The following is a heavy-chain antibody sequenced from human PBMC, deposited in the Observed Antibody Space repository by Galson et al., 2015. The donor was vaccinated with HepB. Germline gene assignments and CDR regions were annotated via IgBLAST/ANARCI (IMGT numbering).Heavy chain of an antibody. CDR3: ARQLNYYGSATSGENYYYHYGMDV. D-gene: IGHD3-10*01. J-gene: IGHJ6*02. CDR2: IKQDESEK. Sequence: SLRLSCAASGFTFSSYAMHWVRQAPGKGLEWVANIKQDESEKYYADSVKCRFTISRDNAKNLLYLQMSSLRAEDTAVYYCARQLNYYGSATSGENYYYHYGMDVWGQGTTVTVSS. CDR1: GFTFSSYA. V-gene: IGHV3-7*01.